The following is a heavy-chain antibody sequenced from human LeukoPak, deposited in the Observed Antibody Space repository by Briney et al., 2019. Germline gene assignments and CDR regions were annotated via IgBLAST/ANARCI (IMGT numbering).Heavy chain of an antibody. J-gene: IGHJ3*02. V-gene: IGHV3-23*01. CDR1: GFSFSSYG. CDR2: ISGSGGST. D-gene: IGHD4-17*01. Sequence: GGSLRLSCAASGFSFSSYGMNWVRQAPRKGLEWVSAISGSGGSTYYADSVKGRFTISRDNSKNTLYLQMNSLRAEDTAVYYCVLYGDYESPDGFDIWGQGTMVTVSS. CDR3: VLYGDYESPDGFDI.